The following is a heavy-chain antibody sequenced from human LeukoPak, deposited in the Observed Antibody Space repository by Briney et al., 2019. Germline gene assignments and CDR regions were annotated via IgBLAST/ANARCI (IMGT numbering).Heavy chain of an antibody. V-gene: IGHV4-59*01. J-gene: IGHJ4*02. CDR2: IYYSGST. CDR1: GDSISSYY. Sequence: SETLSLTCTVSGDSISSYYWSWIRQPPGKGLEWIGYIYYSGSTNYNPSLKSRVTISVDTSKNQFSLKLSSVTAADTAVYYCASATGTDRRIDYWGQGTLVTVSS. D-gene: IGHD1-1*01. CDR3: ASATGTDRRIDY.